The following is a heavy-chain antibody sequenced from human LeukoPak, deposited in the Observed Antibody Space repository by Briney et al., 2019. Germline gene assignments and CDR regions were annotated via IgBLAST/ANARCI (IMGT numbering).Heavy chain of an antibody. CDR3: ARVADYYDSSGEWYFDY. CDR2: IYYSGST. V-gene: IGHV4-31*03. CDR1: GGSLSSVGYY. Sequence: SETLSLTCTVSGGSLSSVGYYWSWIREHPGKGLEWIGYIYYSGSTYYNPSLKSRVTISVYTSKNQFSLKLSSVTAADTAVYYCARVADYYDSSGEWYFDYWGQGTLATVSS. J-gene: IGHJ4*02. D-gene: IGHD3-22*01.